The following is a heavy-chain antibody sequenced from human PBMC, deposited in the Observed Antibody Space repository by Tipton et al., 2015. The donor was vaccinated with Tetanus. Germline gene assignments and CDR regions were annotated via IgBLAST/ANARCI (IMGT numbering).Heavy chain of an antibody. CDR2: ISHDGISS. CDR1: GFTVSSNY. V-gene: IGHV3-23*01. Sequence: SLRLSCAASGFTVSSNYMSWARQAPGKGLEWVSGISHDGISSHYAASVRGRFTISRDSSKNMLYLQMNNLGAEDTAVYYCAKSHGYCSGGSCYYYYGMDVWGQGTTVTVSS. CDR3: AKSHGYCSGGSCYYYYGMDV. D-gene: IGHD2-15*01. J-gene: IGHJ6*02.